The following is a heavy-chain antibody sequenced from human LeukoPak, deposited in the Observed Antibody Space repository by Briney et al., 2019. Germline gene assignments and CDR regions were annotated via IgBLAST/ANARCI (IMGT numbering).Heavy chain of an antibody. D-gene: IGHD2-2*01. CDR1: GYSFASYG. V-gene: IGHV1-18*01. CDR3: GRDHQYDFDY. J-gene: IGHJ4*02. Sequence: GASVKVSCKASGYSFASYGISWVRQAPGQGLEWMGWINTYTGNTNYAQKFQGRVTMTTDTSTNTMYLELRSLRSDDTAVYYCGRDHQYDFDYWGQGTLVTVSS. CDR2: INTYTGNT.